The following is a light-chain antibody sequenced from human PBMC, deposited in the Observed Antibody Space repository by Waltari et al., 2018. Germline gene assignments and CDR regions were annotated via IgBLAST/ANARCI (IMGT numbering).Light chain of an antibody. CDR1: QGVSSNY. CDR2: GAS. V-gene: IGKV3-20*01. J-gene: IGKJ1*01. Sequence: IVLTQSPGTLSLSPGERANLTCRARQGVSSNYLAWNQQRPGQAPRLLIYGASSRATGIPDRFSGSGSGTDFTLIISRLEPEDSAVYYCQQCGSSPPTFGQGTKVEIK. CDR3: QQCGSSPPT.